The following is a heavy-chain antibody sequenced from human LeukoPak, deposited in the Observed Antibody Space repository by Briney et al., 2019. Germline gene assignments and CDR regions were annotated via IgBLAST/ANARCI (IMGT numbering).Heavy chain of an antibody. CDR1: GGSISSSSYY. Sequence: SETLSLTCTVSGGSISSSSYYWGWIRQPPGKGLEWIGSIYYSGSTYYNPSLKSRVTISVDTSKNQFSLKLGSVTAADTAVYYCARVGGSSSPFDYWGQGTLVTVSS. D-gene: IGHD6-6*01. CDR3: ARVGGSSSPFDY. J-gene: IGHJ4*02. V-gene: IGHV4-39*01. CDR2: IYYSGST.